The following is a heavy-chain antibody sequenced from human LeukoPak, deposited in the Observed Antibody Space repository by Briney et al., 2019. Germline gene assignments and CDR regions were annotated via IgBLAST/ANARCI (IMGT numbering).Heavy chain of an antibody. D-gene: IGHD1-26*01. CDR1: GYTFTSYD. V-gene: IGHV1-8*01. J-gene: IGHJ4*02. Sequence: ASVKVSCKASGYTFTSYDINWVRQATGQGPEWMGWMNPNSGNTGYAQKFQGRVTMTRNTSISTAHMELSSLRSEDTAVYYCARGRWELRGLDYWGQGTLVTVSS. CDR2: MNPNSGNT. CDR3: ARGRWELRGLDY.